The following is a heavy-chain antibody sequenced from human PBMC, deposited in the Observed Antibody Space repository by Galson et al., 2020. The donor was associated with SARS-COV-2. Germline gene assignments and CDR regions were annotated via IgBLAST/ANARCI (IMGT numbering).Heavy chain of an antibody. CDR2: INPSGGST. J-gene: IGHJ4*02. CDR3: ARGLGRIVGATMSYYFDY. Sequence: ASVKVSCKASGYTFTSYYMHWVRQAPGQGLEWMGIINPSGGSTSYAQKFQGRVTMTRDTSTSTVYMELSSLRSEDTAVYYCARGLGRIVGATMSYYFDYWGQGTLVTVSS. D-gene: IGHD1-26*01. V-gene: IGHV1-46*01. CDR1: GYTFTSYY.